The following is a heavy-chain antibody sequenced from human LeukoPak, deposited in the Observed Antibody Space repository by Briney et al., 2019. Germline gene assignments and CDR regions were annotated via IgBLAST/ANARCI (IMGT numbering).Heavy chain of an antibody. CDR2: IISRGSTV. Sequence: GGSLSLSCAASGFTFSSFEMNWVRQTPGKGLEWVSYIISRGSTVSYADSVRGRFTISRDNAKNSLYLQMNSLRAEDTAVYYCARCPGGDCYQSNWFDPWGQGTLVTVSS. D-gene: IGHD2-21*02. V-gene: IGHV3-48*03. J-gene: IGHJ5*02. CDR3: ARCPGGDCYQSNWFDP. CDR1: GFTFSSFE.